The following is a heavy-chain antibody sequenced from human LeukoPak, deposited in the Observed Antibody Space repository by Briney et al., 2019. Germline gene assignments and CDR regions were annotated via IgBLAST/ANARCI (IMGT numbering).Heavy chain of an antibody. V-gene: IGHV1-69*04. CDR3: ARDRGSYYDSNFPNWRY. CDR1: GGTFSSYA. CDR2: IIPILGIA. Sequence: ASVKVSCKASGGTFSSYAISWVRQAPGQGLEWMGRIIPILGIANYAQKFRGRVTITADKSTSTAYMELSSLRSEDTAVYYCARDRGSYYDSNFPNWRYWGQGTLVTVSS. J-gene: IGHJ4*02. D-gene: IGHD3-22*01.